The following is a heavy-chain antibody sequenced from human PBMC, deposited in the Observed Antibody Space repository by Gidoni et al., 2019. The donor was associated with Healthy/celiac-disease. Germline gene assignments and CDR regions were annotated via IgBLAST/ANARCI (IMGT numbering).Heavy chain of an antibody. V-gene: IGHV6-1*01. Sequence: QVQLQQSGPGLVKPSQTLSLTCAISGASVASNSAAWNWIRQSPSRGLEWLGRTYYRSQWYNDYAVSVKSRITINPDTSKNQSSLQLNSVTPEDTAVYYCARLWQQLGDAFDIWGQGTMVTVSS. CDR3: ARLWQQLGDAFDI. J-gene: IGHJ3*02. CDR2: TYYRSQWYN. CDR1: GASVASNSAA. D-gene: IGHD6-13*01.